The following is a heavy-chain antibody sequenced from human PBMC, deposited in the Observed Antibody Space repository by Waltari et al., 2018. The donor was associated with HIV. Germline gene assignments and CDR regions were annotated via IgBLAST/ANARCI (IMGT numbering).Heavy chain of an antibody. J-gene: IGHJ6*02. CDR3: VSSGLDV. CDR2: INTDETIR. Sequence: VQLVESGGDLDQPGGSLRLSCVAAGFTFSNYWMHWVRQVPGKRLVWVARINTDETIRTYAENVKGRFTISRDNGKNTLYLQMNSLRVEDTAVYYCVSSGLDVWPRDHGQRLL. CDR1: GFTFSNYW. V-gene: IGHV3-74*01.